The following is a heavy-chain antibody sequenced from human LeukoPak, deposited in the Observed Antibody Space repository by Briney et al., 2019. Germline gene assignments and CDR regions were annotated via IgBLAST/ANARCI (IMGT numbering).Heavy chain of an antibody. J-gene: IGHJ4*02. V-gene: IGHV4-31*03. D-gene: IGHD4-17*01. CDR1: GGSISSDGYY. CDR3: ARVGIATVTTSFDY. CDR2: IYYSGTT. Sequence: SQTLSLTCTVSGGSISSDGYYWSWIRQHPGKGLEWIGYIYYSGTTYYNPSLKSRLTISVDTSKNQFSLKLSSVTAAETAVYYCARVGIATVTTSFDYWGQGTLVTVSS.